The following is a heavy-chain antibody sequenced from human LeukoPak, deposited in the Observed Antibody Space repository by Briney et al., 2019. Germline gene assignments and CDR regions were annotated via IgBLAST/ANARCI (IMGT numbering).Heavy chain of an antibody. J-gene: IGHJ6*03. D-gene: IGHD1-1*01. V-gene: IGHV3-43D*03. CDR3: AKSGTGTTVRHYYYYYMDV. CDR2: ISWDGGST. Sequence: PGGSLRLSCAASGFTFDDYAMHWVRQAPGKGLEWVSLISWDGGSTYYADSVKGRFTISRDNSKNSLYLQMNSLRAEDTALYYCAKSGTGTTVRHYYYYYMDVWGKGTTVTVSS. CDR1: GFTFDDYA.